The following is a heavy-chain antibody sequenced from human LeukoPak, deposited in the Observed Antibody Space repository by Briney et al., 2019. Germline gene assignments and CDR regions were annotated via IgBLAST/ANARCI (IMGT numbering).Heavy chain of an antibody. V-gene: IGHV3-21*01. CDR1: GFPFSSYA. J-gene: IGHJ4*02. Sequence: PGGSLRLSCAASGFPFSSYAMNWVRQAPGKGLEWVSSISRTSGNIYYADSVKGRFTISRDNAKNSLYLQMNSLRAEDTAVYYCATEFLGAVAGTGDYWGQGTMVTVSS. CDR3: ATEFLGAVAGTGDY. CDR2: ISRTSGNI. D-gene: IGHD6-19*01.